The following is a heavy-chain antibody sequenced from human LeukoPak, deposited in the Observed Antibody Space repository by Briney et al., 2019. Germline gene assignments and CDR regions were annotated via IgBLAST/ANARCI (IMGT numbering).Heavy chain of an antibody. CDR1: GFPFSTYR. V-gene: IGHV3-21*01. CDR2: ISSSGSYI. Sequence: PGGSLRLSCAASGFPFSTYRMYWGRQAPGEGVEGISSISSSGSYIYYADSVKGRFTISRDNAENSLFLQMNSLKDEDTAVYYCARSYNSGRDYWGQGTLVTVSS. J-gene: IGHJ4*02. D-gene: IGHD3-10*01. CDR3: ARSYNSGRDY.